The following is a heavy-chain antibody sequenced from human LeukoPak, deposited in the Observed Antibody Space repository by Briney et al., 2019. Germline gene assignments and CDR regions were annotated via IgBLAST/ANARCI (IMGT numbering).Heavy chain of an antibody. CDR2: TYYSGST. Sequence: PSETLSLTCTVSGGSVSSYEYYWGWIRQPPGKGLEWIGNTYYSGSTCYNPSLKSRLTMSVDTSKSQFSLKMSSVTAADTAVYYCARLSKGRYFDYIFDHWGQGALVTVSS. J-gene: IGHJ4*02. D-gene: IGHD3-9*01. V-gene: IGHV4-39*01. CDR1: GGSVSSYEYY. CDR3: ARLSKGRYFDYIFDH.